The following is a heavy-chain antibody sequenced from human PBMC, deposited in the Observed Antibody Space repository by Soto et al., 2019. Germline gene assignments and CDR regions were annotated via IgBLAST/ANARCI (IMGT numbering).Heavy chain of an antibody. CDR2: IYYSGST. D-gene: IGHD3-10*01. CDR3: ARAVHPTTYGSGSRGDFDI. Sequence: SETLSRTCTVSGGCISSGGYYWSWIRQHPGKGLEWIGYIYYSGSTYYNPSLKSRVTISVDTSKDQFSLKLSSVTAADTAVYYCARAVHPTTYGSGSRGDFDIWGQGTMVTVSS. J-gene: IGHJ3*02. CDR1: GGCISSGGYY. V-gene: IGHV4-31*03.